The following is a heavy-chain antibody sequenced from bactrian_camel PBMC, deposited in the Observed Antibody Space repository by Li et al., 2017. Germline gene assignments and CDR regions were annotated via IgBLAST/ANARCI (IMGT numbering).Heavy chain of an antibody. V-gene: IGHV3S40*01. CDR3: VRSEYWASDY. D-gene: IGHD1*01. J-gene: IGHJ4*01. CDR1: GFVFSDYG. Sequence: VQLVESGGGAVQPGGSLRLSCVASGFVFSDYGMSWVRQAPGKGLEWVSSIYTGGGSTYYADSVKGRFTISKDNAKNTMYLQMNSLKPEDTAVYYCVRSEYWASDYWGQGTQVTVS. CDR2: IYTGGGST.